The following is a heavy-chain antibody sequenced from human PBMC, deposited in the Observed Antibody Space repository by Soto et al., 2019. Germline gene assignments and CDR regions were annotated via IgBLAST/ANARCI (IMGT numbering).Heavy chain of an antibody. CDR3: AGQYSSSSVEF. CDR2: ISSGAITI. Sequence: GGSLRLSCAASGFTFSDYYMNWIRQAPGKGLEWVSYISSGAITIYYADSVKGRFTIFRDNAKNSLYLQMNSLRAEDTAVYYCAGQYSSSSVEFWGQGTLVTVSS. CDR1: GFTFSDYY. V-gene: IGHV3-11*01. J-gene: IGHJ4*02. D-gene: IGHD6-6*01.